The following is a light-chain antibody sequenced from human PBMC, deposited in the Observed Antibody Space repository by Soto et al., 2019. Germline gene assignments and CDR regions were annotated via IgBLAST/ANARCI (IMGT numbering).Light chain of an antibody. CDR3: QQYNNWLWT. J-gene: IGKJ1*01. V-gene: IGKV3-15*01. CDR1: QSVNSN. Sequence: EIVMTQSPATLSVSPGERATLSCRASQSVNSNLVWYQQKPGQAPRLLIYGASTRATGIPGRFSGSGYGTEFPLPISSLQSEDFAVYYCQQYNNWLWTFGQGTKVE. CDR2: GAS.